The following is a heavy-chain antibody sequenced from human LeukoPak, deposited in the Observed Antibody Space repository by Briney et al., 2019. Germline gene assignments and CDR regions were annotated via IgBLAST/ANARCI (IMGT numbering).Heavy chain of an antibody. CDR1: GGTFSKHT. CDR2: NTPIFGIA. D-gene: IGHD3-10*01. Sequence: ASVKVSCKASGGTFSKHTITWVRQAPGQGLEWMGRNTPIFGIANYAQKFQGRATITTDESTSTAYMELSSLRSEDTAVYYCARGPVVRGVNDAFDIWGRGTMVTVSS. CDR3: ARGPVVRGVNDAFDI. V-gene: IGHV1-69*05. J-gene: IGHJ3*02.